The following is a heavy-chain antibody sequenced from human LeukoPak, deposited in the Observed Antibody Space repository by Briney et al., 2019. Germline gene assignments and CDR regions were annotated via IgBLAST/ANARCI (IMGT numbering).Heavy chain of an antibody. Sequence: GGSLRLSCAASGFTLSYYWMSWVRQAPGKGLEWVSSISATGSYIYYADSMKGRFTISRENAKNSLYQQMNSLRTEDTAIYYCARETFCTNTSCSHGEYFDYWGQGTPVTVSS. CDR2: ISATGSYI. CDR3: ARETFCTNTSCSHGEYFDY. CDR1: GFTLSYYW. D-gene: IGHD2-2*01. V-gene: IGHV3-21*01. J-gene: IGHJ4*02.